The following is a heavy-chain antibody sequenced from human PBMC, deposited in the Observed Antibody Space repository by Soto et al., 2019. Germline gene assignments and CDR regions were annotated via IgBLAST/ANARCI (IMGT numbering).Heavy chain of an antibody. V-gene: IGHV3-7*01. CDR3: TRDER. CDR2: INQDRSMR. D-gene: IGHD1-1*01. Sequence: EVQLVESGGGLVQPGGSLRLSCAASGFTFSTSWMGWVRQAPGKGLEWVAHINQDRSMRNYVDAVKGRFTISRDNAENSMYMQMNSLGAEDTAVYYCTRDERWGQGTLVTVSS. CDR1: GFTFSTSW. J-gene: IGHJ4*02.